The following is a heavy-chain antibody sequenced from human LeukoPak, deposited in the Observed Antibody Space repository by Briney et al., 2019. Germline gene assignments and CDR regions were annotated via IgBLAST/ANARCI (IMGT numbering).Heavy chain of an antibody. J-gene: IGHJ5*02. CDR3: AKQGGRYSGSYSSGDNWFDP. D-gene: IGHD1-26*01. CDR2: IYYSGST. Sequence: SETLSLTCTVSGGSISSSSYYWGWIRQPPGKGLEWIGSIYYSGSTYYNPSLKSRVTISVDTSKNQFSLKLSSVTAADTAVYYCAKQGGRYSGSYSSGDNWFDPWGQGTLVTVSS. V-gene: IGHV4-39*07. CDR1: GGSISSSSYY.